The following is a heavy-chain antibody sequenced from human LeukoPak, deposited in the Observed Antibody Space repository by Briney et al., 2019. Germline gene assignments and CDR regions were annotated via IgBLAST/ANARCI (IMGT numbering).Heavy chain of an antibody. J-gene: IGHJ3*02. Sequence: PGGSLRLSCAASGFTFSSYEMNWVRQAPGKGLEWVSYISNSGNTIYYADSVKGRFTISRDNAKNSLYLQMNSLRAEDTAVYYCARELVQLERHDAFDIWGQGTMVTVSS. CDR1: GFTFSSYE. CDR2: ISNSGNTI. CDR3: ARELVQLERHDAFDI. D-gene: IGHD1-1*01. V-gene: IGHV3-48*03.